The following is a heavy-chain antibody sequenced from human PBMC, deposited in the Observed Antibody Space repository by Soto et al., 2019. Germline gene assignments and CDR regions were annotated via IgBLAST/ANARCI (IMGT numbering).Heavy chain of an antibody. Sequence: EVQLVESGGGLVQPGGSLRLSCAASGFTVSSNYMSWVRQAPGKGLEWVSVIYSGGSTYYADSVKGRFIISRDNSKNTLYLQMNSLRAEDTAVYYCARDPKGAGTHNWGQGTLVTVSS. J-gene: IGHJ4*02. CDR1: GFTVSSNY. CDR2: IYSGGST. V-gene: IGHV3-66*01. CDR3: ARDPKGAGTHN. D-gene: IGHD6-19*01.